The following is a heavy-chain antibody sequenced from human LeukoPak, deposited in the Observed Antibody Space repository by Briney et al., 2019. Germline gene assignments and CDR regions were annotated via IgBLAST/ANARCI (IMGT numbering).Heavy chain of an antibody. CDR3: AMFDYGDYAFFDY. CDR1: GFTFSSYA. CDR2: ISGSGGST. J-gene: IGHJ4*02. V-gene: IGHV3-23*01. D-gene: IGHD4-17*01. Sequence: GGSLRLSCAASGFTFSSYAMSWVRQAPGKGLEWVSAISGSGGSTYYADSVKGRFTISRDNSKNTLYLQMNSLRAEDTAVYYCAMFDYGDYAFFDYWGQGTLVTVSS.